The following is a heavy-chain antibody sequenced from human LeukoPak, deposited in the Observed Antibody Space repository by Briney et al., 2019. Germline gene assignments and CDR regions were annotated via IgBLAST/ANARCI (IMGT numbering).Heavy chain of an antibody. J-gene: IGHJ6*03. D-gene: IGHD2-2*03. V-gene: IGHV3-30*02. CDR3: AKDSGYCSSTRCFEPYYYYYYMDV. CDR1: GFTFSSYG. CDR2: IRSDGSDK. Sequence: GGSLRLSCAASGFTFSSYGMHWVRQAPGKGLEWVAFIRSDGSDKYYADSVKGRFTISRDNSKNTLYLQMNSLRAEDTAVYYCAKDSGYCSSTRCFEPYYYYYYMDVWGKGTTVTVSS.